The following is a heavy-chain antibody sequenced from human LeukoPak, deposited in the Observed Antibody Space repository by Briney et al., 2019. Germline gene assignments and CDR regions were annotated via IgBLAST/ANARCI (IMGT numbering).Heavy chain of an antibody. CDR2: ISYDGSNK. CDR3: AIRYSSSWYSFGY. J-gene: IGHJ4*02. Sequence: GGSLRLSCAASGFTFSSYGMHWVRQAPGKGLEWVAVISYDGSNKYYADSVKGRFTISRDNSKNTLYLQMNSLRAEDTAVYYCAIRYSSSWYSFGYWGQGTLVTVSS. CDR1: GFTFSSYG. D-gene: IGHD6-13*01. V-gene: IGHV3-30*03.